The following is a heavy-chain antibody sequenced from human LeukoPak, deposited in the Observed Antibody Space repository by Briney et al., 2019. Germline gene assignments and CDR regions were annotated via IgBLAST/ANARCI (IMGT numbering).Heavy chain of an antibody. J-gene: IGHJ4*02. CDR1: GYSFTEYG. D-gene: IGHD3-22*01. V-gene: IGHV1-18*04. CDR3: ARSGYYFVGFDY. CDR2: ISAYNGNT. Sequence: ASVKVSCKASGYSFTEYGINWVRQAPGQGLEWMGWISAYNGNTNFAPKFQDRVITTTDTSTSTAYMELRSLRSDDTAVYFCARSGYYFVGFDYWGQGTLVTVSS.